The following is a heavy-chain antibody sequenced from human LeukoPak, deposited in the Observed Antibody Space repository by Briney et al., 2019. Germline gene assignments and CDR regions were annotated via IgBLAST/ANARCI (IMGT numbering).Heavy chain of an antibody. J-gene: IGHJ4*02. Sequence: PGGSLRLSCAASGFTFSSYAMSWVRQAPGKGLEWVSAISGSGGSTYYADSVKGRFTISRDNSKNTLYLQMNSLRAEDTAVYYCAKDKYSSGRYREWYFDYWGQGTLVTVSS. V-gene: IGHV3-23*01. CDR2: ISGSGGST. D-gene: IGHD6-19*01. CDR3: AKDKYSSGRYREWYFDY. CDR1: GFTFSSYA.